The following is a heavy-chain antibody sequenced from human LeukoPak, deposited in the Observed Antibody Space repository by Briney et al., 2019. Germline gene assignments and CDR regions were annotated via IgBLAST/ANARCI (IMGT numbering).Heavy chain of an antibody. Sequence: ASVKVSCKASGYTFTSYGISWVRQAPGQGLEWMGWISAYDGNTNYAQKLQGRVTMTTDTSTSTAYMELRSLRSDDTAVYYCARMASFLEWLLPSYYFDYWGQGNLVTVSS. CDR3: ARMASFLEWLLPSYYFDY. CDR1: GYTFTSYG. CDR2: ISAYDGNT. V-gene: IGHV1-18*01. J-gene: IGHJ4*02. D-gene: IGHD3-3*01.